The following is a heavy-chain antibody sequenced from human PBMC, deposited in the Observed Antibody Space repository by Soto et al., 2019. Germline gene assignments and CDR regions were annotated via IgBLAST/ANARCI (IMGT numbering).Heavy chain of an antibody. CDR2: VHYSGSI. D-gene: IGHD6-25*01. CDR1: GVSINYGNDY. J-gene: IGHJ4*02. Sequence: QVQLQESGPGPVKPSGTLSLTCTVSGVSINYGNDYWTWIRQHPGKGLEWIGHVHYSGSIHYNPALQSLVTMSVDTSKNQYSLELSSATVADTAVYYCVRGTDLYKCGFWGQGTLVTVSS. CDR3: VRGTDLYKCGF. V-gene: IGHV4-31*01.